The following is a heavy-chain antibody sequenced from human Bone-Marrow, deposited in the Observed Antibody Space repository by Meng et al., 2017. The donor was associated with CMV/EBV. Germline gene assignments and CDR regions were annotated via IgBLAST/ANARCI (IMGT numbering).Heavy chain of an antibody. CDR2: IRHDGSNK. V-gene: IGHV3-30*02. D-gene: IGHD3-22*01. CDR3: AKDRAVGGYYDSSGYSDY. CDR1: GFTFDDYG. Sequence: GGSLRLSCAASGFTFDDYGMSWVRQAPGKGLEWVAFIRHDGSNKYYADSVKGRFTISRDTSKNTLSLQMNSLRVEDTAIYYCAKDRAVGGYYDSSGYSDYWGQGTLVTVSS. J-gene: IGHJ4*02.